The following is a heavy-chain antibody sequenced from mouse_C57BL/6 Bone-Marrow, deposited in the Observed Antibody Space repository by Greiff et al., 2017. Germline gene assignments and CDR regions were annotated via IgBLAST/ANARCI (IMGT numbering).Heavy chain of an antibody. CDR3: AGFTTGRFDY. V-gene: IGHV1-64*01. Sequence: QVQLQQPGAELVKPGASVKLSCKASGYTFTSYWMHCVKQRPGQGLEWIGMIHPNSGSTNYNEKFKSKATLTVDKSSSTAYMQLSSLTSEDSAVYYCAGFTTGRFDYWGQGTTLTVSS. D-gene: IGHD2-12*01. CDR1: GYTFTSYW. CDR2: IHPNSGST. J-gene: IGHJ2*01.